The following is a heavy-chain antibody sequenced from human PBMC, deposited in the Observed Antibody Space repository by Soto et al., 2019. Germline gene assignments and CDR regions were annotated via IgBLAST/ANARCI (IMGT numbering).Heavy chain of an antibody. Sequence: ASVKVSCKASGYTFNTYGISWVRQAPGQGLEWMGWSSTFNGETRYAQKFQARVTVTTDTSTTTGYMELRSLRSDVTAVYYSARDVGYCSSSTCLMDHWGQGTRVAVFS. CDR1: GYTFNTYG. D-gene: IGHD2-2*01. CDR2: SSTFNGET. CDR3: ARDVGYCSSSTCLMDH. V-gene: IGHV1-18*01. J-gene: IGHJ4*02.